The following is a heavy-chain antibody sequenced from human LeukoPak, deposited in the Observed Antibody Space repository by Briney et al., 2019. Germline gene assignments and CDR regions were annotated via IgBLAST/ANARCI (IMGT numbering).Heavy chain of an antibody. CDR3: AKDDQGGGDCYDY. Sequence: PGGSLRLSCAASGFTFSSYAMSWVRQAPGKGLEWVSAISGSGGSTYYADSVRGRFTISRDNSKNTLYLQMNSLRAEDTAVYYCAKDDQGGGDCYDYWGQGTLVTVSS. CDR2: ISGSGGST. J-gene: IGHJ4*02. V-gene: IGHV3-23*01. D-gene: IGHD2-21*02. CDR1: GFTFSSYA.